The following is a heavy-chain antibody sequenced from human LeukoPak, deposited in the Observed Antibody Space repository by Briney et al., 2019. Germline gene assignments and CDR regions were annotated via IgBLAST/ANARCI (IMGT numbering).Heavy chain of an antibody. CDR1: GFTLSSYW. Sequence: GGSLRLSCAASGFTLSSYWMHWVRQAPGKGLVWVSRIKSDGRTNYADSVKGRFTISRDNAKNSLYLQMNSLRAEDTAVYYCARERRYCSSTSCYVYWGQGTLVTVSS. D-gene: IGHD2-2*01. V-gene: IGHV3-74*01. CDR3: ARERRYCSSTSCYVY. J-gene: IGHJ4*02. CDR2: IKSDGRT.